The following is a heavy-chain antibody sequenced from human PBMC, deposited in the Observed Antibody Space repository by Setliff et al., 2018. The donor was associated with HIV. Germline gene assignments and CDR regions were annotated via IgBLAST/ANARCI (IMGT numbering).Heavy chain of an antibody. J-gene: IGHJ3*01. V-gene: IGHV4-4*08. CDR3: ARVRSYGSAYDAFDV. Sequence: PSETLSLTCTVSGGSIGGYYWSWIRQPPGTGLEWLGCIYSGGSTNYNPSFESRVTISLDTSKNQFSLRLTSVTAADTAVYYCARVRSYGSAYDAFDVWGPGTMVTVSS. CDR1: GGSIGGYY. CDR2: IYSGGST. D-gene: IGHD3-10*01.